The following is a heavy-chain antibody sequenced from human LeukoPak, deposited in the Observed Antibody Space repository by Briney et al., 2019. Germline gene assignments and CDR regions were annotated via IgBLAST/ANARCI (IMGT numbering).Heavy chain of an antibody. D-gene: IGHD3-10*01. V-gene: IGHV3-33*01. CDR1: GFIFSNYG. CDR3: ARDHYGSGSFSYY. Sequence: PGGSLRLSCAASGFIFSNYGMHWVRQAPGKRLEWVAVIWNDGSETFHADSVKGRFTISRDNSKNTLYLQMNSLRAEDTAVYYCARDHYGSGSFSYYWGQGTLVTVSS. CDR2: IWNDGSET. J-gene: IGHJ4*01.